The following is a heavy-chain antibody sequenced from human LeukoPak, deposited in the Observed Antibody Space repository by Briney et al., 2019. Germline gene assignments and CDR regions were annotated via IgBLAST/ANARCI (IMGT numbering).Heavy chain of an antibody. J-gene: IGHJ5*02. V-gene: IGHV4-59*08. CDR3: ARRGVALPNCFDP. Sequence: SETLSLTCTVSGDSISSSYWSWIRQPPGKGLEWIGNIYYSGSTNYNASLKSRVTISIDTSKNQFSLKLSSVTAADTAVYYCARRGVALPNCFDPWGQGTLVTVSS. D-gene: IGHD2-15*01. CDR1: GDSISSSY. CDR2: IYYSGST.